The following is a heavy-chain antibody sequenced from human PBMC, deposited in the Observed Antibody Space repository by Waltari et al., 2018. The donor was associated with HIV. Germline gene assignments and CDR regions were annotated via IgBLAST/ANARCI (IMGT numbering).Heavy chain of an antibody. V-gene: IGHV1-2*02. CDR1: GYTFSDYY. Sequence: QVQLVQSGAEVKRPGASVTVSCKASGYTFSDYYLHWVRRAPGQGLEWMGWSLPKSGDTRFAQEFQGRLTLTGDTSISTAYMELNRLTTDDTAVYYCTRSDGMATTLLHYWGQGTLVTVSS. CDR2: SLPKSGDT. CDR3: TRSDGMATTLLHY. D-gene: IGHD5-12*01. J-gene: IGHJ4*02.